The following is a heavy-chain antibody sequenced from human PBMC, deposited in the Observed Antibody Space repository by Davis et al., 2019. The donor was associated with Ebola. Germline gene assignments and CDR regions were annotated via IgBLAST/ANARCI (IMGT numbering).Heavy chain of an antibody. CDR3: ARIRLEPSYWYYSMDV. Sequence: SGPTLVKPTQTLTLTCTFSGFSLSTSGMCVSWIRQPPGKALEWLARIDWDDDKYYSTSLKTRLTISKDTSKNQVVLTMTNMDPVDTATYYCARIRLEPSYWYYSMDVWGQGTTVTVSS. J-gene: IGHJ6*02. CDR1: GFSLSTSGMC. V-gene: IGHV2-70*11. D-gene: IGHD1-1*01. CDR2: IDWDDDK.